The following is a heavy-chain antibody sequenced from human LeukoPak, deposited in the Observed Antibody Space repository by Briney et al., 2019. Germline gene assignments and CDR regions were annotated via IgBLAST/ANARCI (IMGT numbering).Heavy chain of an antibody. CDR2: ISGSGDST. Sequence: PGGSLRLSCAASGFTFSNYAMSWVRQAPGKGLEWVSGISGSGDSTYYADSVRGRFTISRDNSKNTLFLQMNSLRADDTAVYYCAKGPNSAATGYLNWFDPWGQGTLVTVSS. J-gene: IGHJ5*02. D-gene: IGHD2-15*01. CDR1: GFTFSNYA. CDR3: AKGPNSAATGYLNWFDP. V-gene: IGHV3-23*01.